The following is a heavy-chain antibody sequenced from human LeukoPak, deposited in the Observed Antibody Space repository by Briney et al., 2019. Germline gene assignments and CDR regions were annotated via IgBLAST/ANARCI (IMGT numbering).Heavy chain of an antibody. V-gene: IGHV4-59*01. Sequence: SETLSLTCTVSGGSISNYYWSWIAQPPGKGLEGIGYIYYSGSTNYNPSLKSRLTISVDTSKNQFSLKLSSVTAADTAVYYCARGSGALVRGVVIQDFNYWGQGTLVTVSS. J-gene: IGHJ4*02. D-gene: IGHD3-10*01. CDR2: IYYSGST. CDR3: ARGSGALVRGVVIQDFNY. CDR1: GGSISNYY.